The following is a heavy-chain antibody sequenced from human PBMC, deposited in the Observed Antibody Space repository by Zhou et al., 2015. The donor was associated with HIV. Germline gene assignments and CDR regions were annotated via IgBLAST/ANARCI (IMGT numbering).Heavy chain of an antibody. CDR1: GGTFSNYA. CDR3: ARDRWLPQYYYYGMDV. D-gene: IGHD5-24*01. Sequence: QVQLVQSGAEVKKPGSSVKVSCKASGGTFSNYAISWVRQATGQGLEWIGWMNPNSGNTGYAQTFQGRVTMTRNTSISTAYMELSSLRSEDTAVYYCARDRWLPQYYYYGMDVWGQGTTVTVSS. J-gene: IGHJ6*02. V-gene: IGHV1-8*01. CDR2: MNPNSGNT.